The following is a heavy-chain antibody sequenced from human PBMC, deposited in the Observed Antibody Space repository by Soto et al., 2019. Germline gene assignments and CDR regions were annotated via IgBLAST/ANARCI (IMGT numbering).Heavy chain of an antibody. J-gene: IGHJ4*02. CDR2: IVPIVDTS. V-gene: IGHV1-69*12. CDR3: VRVVAIPGYPDN. Sequence: QVQLVQSGAEVRQPASSVKVSCKTSGGTFSSYAISWVRQAPGQGLEWMGGIVPIVDTSTYAQKFQGRVTITAEGSTSTVYMELSSLRSDDTAVYYCVRVVAIPGYPDNWGQGTLVTVSS. D-gene: IGHD5-12*01. CDR1: GGTFSSYA.